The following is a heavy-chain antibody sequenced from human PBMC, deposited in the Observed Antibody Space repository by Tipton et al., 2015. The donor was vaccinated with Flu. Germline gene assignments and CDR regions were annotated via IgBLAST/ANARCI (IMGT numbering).Heavy chain of an antibody. CDR2: IYTSGNT. Sequence: LRLSCTVSGGFLSSYSWSWIRQPPGKGLEWIGYIYTSGNTNYNPSLKSRVSISVDTSKKQFSLKLRSVTAADTAVYYCARVKELLATYYFDYWGQGTLVTVSS. D-gene: IGHD6-19*01. V-gene: IGHV4-4*08. CDR3: ARVKELLATYYFDY. J-gene: IGHJ4*02. CDR1: GGFLSSYS.